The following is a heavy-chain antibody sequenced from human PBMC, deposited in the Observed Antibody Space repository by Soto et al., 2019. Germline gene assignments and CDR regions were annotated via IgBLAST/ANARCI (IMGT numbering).Heavy chain of an antibody. J-gene: IGHJ5*02. Sequence: QVQLVESGGGVVQPGRSLRLSCAASGFTFSSYGMHWVRQASGKGLEWVAVIWYDGSNKYYADSVKGRFTISRDNSKNTLYLQMNSLRAEDTAVYYCARGQAFSTIFGVVIMGNWFDPWGQGTLVTVSS. CDR1: GFTFSSYG. CDR2: IWYDGSNK. V-gene: IGHV3-33*01. CDR3: ARGQAFSTIFGVVIMGNWFDP. D-gene: IGHD3-3*01.